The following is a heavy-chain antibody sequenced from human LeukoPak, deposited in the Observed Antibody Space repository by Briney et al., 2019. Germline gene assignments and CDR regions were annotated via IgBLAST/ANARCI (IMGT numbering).Heavy chain of an antibody. CDR3: AKDSEGYCSSTSCLGYYYYYMDV. CDR2: ISGSGDTT. J-gene: IGHJ6*03. Sequence: GGSLRLSCAASGFTFSSFAMNWVRQAPGKRLEWVSIISGSGDTTHYTDSVKGRFTVSRDNSKNTLYLQMNSLRAEDTAVYYCAKDSEGYCSSTSCLGYYYYYMDVWGKGTTVTISS. D-gene: IGHD2-2*01. CDR1: GFTFSSFA. V-gene: IGHV3-23*01.